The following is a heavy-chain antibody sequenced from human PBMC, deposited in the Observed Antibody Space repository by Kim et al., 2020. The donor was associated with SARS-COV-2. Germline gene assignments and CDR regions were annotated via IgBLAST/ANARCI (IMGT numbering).Heavy chain of an antibody. V-gene: IGHV3-23*01. D-gene: IGHD3-10*01. Sequence: GGSLRLSCAASGFTFSSYAMSWVRQAPGKGLEWVSAISGSGGSTYYADSVKGRFTISRDNSKNTLYLQMNSLRAEDTAVYYCAKGGVRGVIIHSYFDYWGQGPLVTVSS. CDR2: ISGSGGST. CDR3: AKGGVRGVIIHSYFDY. CDR1: GFTFSSYA. J-gene: IGHJ4*02.